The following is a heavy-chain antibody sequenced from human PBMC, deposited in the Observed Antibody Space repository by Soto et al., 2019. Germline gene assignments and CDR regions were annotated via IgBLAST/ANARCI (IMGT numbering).Heavy chain of an antibody. Sequence: SETLSLTCAVYGGSFSGYYWSWIRQPPGKGLEWIGEINHSGSTNYNPSLKSRVTISVDTSKNQFSLKLSSVTAADTAVYYCARVYDFWRYGMDVWGQGTKVTVS. CDR3: ARVYDFWRYGMDV. D-gene: IGHD3-3*01. V-gene: IGHV4-34*01. CDR2: INHSGST. CDR1: GGSFSGYY. J-gene: IGHJ6*02.